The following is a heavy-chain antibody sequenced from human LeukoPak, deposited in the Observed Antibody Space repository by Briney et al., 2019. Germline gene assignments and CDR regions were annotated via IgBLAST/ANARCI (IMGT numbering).Heavy chain of an antibody. J-gene: IGHJ4*02. CDR2: IIPIFGTA. Sequence: GASVKVSCKASGGTFSSYAISWVRQAPGQGLERMGGIIPIFGTANYAQKFQGRVTITADKSTSTAYMELSSLRSEDTAVYYCASRSDDILTGYYGVWGQGTLVTVSS. CDR1: GGTFSSYA. V-gene: IGHV1-69*06. D-gene: IGHD3-9*01. CDR3: ASRSDDILTGYYGV.